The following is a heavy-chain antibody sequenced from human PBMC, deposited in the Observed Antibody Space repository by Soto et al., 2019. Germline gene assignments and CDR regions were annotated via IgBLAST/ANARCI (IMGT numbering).Heavy chain of an antibody. CDR2: IIPIFGTA. Sequence: GASVKVSCNASGGTFSSYASSCGLRPLVQGLEGMGGIIPIFGTANYAQKFQGSVTITADESTSTAYMELSSLRSEDTTVYYCARSPRGTFGGVSAFDIWGQGTMVTVSS. CDR3: ARSPRGTFGGVSAFDI. D-gene: IGHD3-16*01. V-gene: IGHV1-69*13. CDR1: GGTFSSYA. J-gene: IGHJ3*02.